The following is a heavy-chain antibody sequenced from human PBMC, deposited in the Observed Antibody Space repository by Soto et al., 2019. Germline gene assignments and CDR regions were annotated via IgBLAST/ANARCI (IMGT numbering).Heavy chain of an antibody. CDR2: ISGSGGST. CDR3: AKGQSCSSSSCSSPAFDY. D-gene: IGHD2-2*01. J-gene: IGHJ4*02. V-gene: IGHV3-23*01. CDR1: GFTFSSYA. Sequence: GGSLRLSCAASGFTFSSYALSWVRQAPGKGLEWVSAISGSGGSTYYADSVKGRFTISRDNSKNTLYLQMNSLRAEDTAIYYCAKGQSCSSSSCSSPAFDYWGQGTLVTVSS.